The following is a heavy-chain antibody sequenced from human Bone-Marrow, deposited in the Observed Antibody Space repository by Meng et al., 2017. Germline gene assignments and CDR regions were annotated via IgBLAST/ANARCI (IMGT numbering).Heavy chain of an antibody. Sequence: LVGAGGGLVNPGGSLRLSCVGSGGTFRNFWMTWVRQAPGKGLEWVGRIKSKVDGGTTDFAAPVKGRFTISRDDAKNTLYLQMNSLKTEDTAVYYCTTTDVEMATTYDYWGQGTLVTASS. CDR2: IKSKVDGGTT. CDR1: GGTFRNFW. V-gene: IGHV3-15*01. CDR3: TTTDVEMATTYDY. J-gene: IGHJ4*02. D-gene: IGHD5-24*01.